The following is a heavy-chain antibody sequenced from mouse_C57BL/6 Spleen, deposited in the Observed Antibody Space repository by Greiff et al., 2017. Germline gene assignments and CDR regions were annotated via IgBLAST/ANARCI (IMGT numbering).Heavy chain of an antibody. D-gene: IGHD1-1*01. V-gene: IGHV1-5*01. CDR3: TRGGYYGLYYAMDY. CDR2: IYPGNSDT. Sequence: EVQLQQSGTVLARPGASVKMSCKTSGYTFTSYWMHWVKQRPGKGLEWIGAIYPGNSDTSYNQKFKGKAKLTAVTSASTAYMELSSLTNEDSAVYYCTRGGYYGLYYAMDYWGQGTSVTVSS. CDR1: GYTFTSYW. J-gene: IGHJ4*01.